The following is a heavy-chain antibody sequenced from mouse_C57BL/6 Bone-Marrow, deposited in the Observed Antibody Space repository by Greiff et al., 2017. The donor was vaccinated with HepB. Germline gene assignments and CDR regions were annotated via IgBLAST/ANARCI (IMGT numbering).Heavy chain of an antibody. CDR3: AIAYYGYDRFWFAY. CDR1: GYTFTSYW. CDR2: IHPSDSDT. D-gene: IGHD2-9*01. V-gene: IGHV1-74*01. Sequence: QVQLQQPGAELVKPGASVKVSCKASGYTFTSYWMHWVKQRPGQGLEWIGRIHPSDSDTNYNQKFKGKATLTVDKSSSTAYMQLSSLTSEDSAVYDCAIAYYGYDRFWFAYWGQGTLVTVSA. J-gene: IGHJ3*01.